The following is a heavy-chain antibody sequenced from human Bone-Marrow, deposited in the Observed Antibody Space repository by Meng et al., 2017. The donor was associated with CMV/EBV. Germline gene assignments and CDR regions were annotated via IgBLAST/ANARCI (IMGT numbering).Heavy chain of an antibody. CDR1: CASLSGNY. D-gene: IGHD3-10*01. J-gene: IGHJ5*02. CDR2: INHSGSN. CDR3: ARGFRYYPRYYGSGSSDNWFDP. V-gene: IGHV4-34*01. Sequence: LTHWAAGLLYPSHTSTLTWAVSCASLSGNYWSWLRQPPGKGLEWIGEINHSGSNNYNPSLKSRVTISVDTSKNQFSLKLSSVTAADTAVYYCARGFRYYPRYYGSGSSDNWFDPWGQGTLVTVSS.